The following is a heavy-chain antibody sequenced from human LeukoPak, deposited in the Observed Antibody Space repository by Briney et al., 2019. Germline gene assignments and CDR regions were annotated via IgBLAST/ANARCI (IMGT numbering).Heavy chain of an antibody. Sequence: SAIGTAGDTYYPGSVKGRFTISRENAKNSLYLQMNSLRAGDTAVYYCARGGYEGSSWFFDYWGQGTLVTVSS. CDR3: ARGGYEGSSWFFDY. D-gene: IGHD6-13*01. CDR2: IGTAGDT. V-gene: IGHV3-13*01. J-gene: IGHJ4*02.